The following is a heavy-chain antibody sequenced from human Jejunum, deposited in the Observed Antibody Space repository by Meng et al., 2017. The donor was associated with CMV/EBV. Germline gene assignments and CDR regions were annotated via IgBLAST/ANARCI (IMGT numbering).Heavy chain of an antibody. V-gene: IGHV3-21*01. Sequence: EVQLGGAGGGLFKTGGSLRLSCIGSGITFSSHPRNGVRRAPGKGLEWVSSISSSRYINYADSVKGRFTISRDNAKNALYLQMNSLIVEDTAIYYCARDVDHWGQGTLVTVSS. CDR2: ISSSRYI. CDR1: GITFSSHP. J-gene: IGHJ5*02. CDR3: ARDVDH.